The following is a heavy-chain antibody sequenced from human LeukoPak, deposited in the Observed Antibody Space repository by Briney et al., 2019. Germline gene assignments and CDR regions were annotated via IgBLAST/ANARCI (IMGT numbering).Heavy chain of an antibody. CDR1: GVSIISYQ. V-gene: IGHV4-4*09. CDR2: IYPSGTT. Sequence: PSETLSLTCSVSGVSIISYQWTWIRQPPGKGLEWIGFIYPSGTTNSNASLKSRVTISVDTSKNQFSLNLSSVSAADTAVYYCASTGYGSGNSRFDYWGQGTLVTVSS. J-gene: IGHJ4*02. D-gene: IGHD3-10*01. CDR3: ASTGYGSGNSRFDY.